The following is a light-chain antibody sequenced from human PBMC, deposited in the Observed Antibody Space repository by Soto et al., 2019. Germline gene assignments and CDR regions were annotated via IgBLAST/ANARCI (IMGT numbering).Light chain of an antibody. CDR3: QAWDNNIGV. J-gene: IGLJ7*01. CDR2: QDD. Sequence: SYELTQPPSVSVSPGQTATIACSGDRLGHKEVSWYRQKPGQSPTLVIFQDDKRPSRIPQRFSGSNSANTATLTISGTQATDEADYYCQAWDNNIGVFGGGTQLTVL. CDR1: RLGHKE. V-gene: IGLV3-1*01.